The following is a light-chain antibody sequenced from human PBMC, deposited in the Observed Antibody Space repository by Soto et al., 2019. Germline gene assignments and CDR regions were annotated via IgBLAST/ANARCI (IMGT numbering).Light chain of an antibody. Sequence: IVLTQSPGTLSLSPGERATLSCRASQNIGTYLAWYQHKPGQAPSVLIFGASTRANGVPDRFSGSGSGTDFTLTIIRLDPADYAVYYCQHYGTSPRWTFGQGTKVEIK. V-gene: IGKV3-20*01. CDR2: GAS. CDR3: QHYGTSPRWT. CDR1: QNIGTY. J-gene: IGKJ1*01.